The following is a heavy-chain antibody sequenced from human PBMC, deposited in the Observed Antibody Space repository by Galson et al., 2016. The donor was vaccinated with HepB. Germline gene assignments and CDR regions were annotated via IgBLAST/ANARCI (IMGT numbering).Heavy chain of an antibody. CDR3: AKDILDTALSD. Sequence: SLRLSCAASGFTFYEYTMHWVRQAPGRGLEWVSLISWDGHSSYYGDSVKGRFTISRDNSKNSLYLQMNSLTIEDTALYYCAKDILDTALSDWGQGTLVTVSS. CDR1: GFTFYEYT. D-gene: IGHD5-18*01. J-gene: IGHJ4*02. V-gene: IGHV3-43*01. CDR2: ISWDGHSS.